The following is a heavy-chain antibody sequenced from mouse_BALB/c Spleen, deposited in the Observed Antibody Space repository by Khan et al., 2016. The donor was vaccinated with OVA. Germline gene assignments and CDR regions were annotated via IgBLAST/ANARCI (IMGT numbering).Heavy chain of an antibody. J-gene: IGHJ3*01. Sequence: EVQLVEPGGGLVKPGGSLKLSCAASGFIFSDYYMYWVRQTPEKRLEWVATISDVGNYTYYTDSVKGRVTISRDDARNNLYLQMSSLKSEDTAIYYCVRGYYGDPFAYWGQGTLVTVSA. V-gene: IGHV5-4*02. CDR1: GFIFSDYY. CDR3: VRGYYGDPFAY. D-gene: IGHD2-13*01. CDR2: ISDVGNYT.